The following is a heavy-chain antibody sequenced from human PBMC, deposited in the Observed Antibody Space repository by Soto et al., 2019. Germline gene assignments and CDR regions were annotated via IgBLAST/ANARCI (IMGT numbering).Heavy chain of an antibody. CDR3: AKDLPGSGWSLDY. J-gene: IGHJ4*02. D-gene: IGHD6-19*01. Sequence: EVQLLESGGGLVQPWGSLRLSCAASGFTFSSQAMAWVRQAPGKGLEWVSALTYTGGIPDYADSVKGRFTISRDNSKNTLYLQMNSLRAEDTAVYYCAKDLPGSGWSLDYWGQGTVVTVAS. V-gene: IGHV3-23*01. CDR2: LTYTGGIP. CDR1: GFTFSSQA.